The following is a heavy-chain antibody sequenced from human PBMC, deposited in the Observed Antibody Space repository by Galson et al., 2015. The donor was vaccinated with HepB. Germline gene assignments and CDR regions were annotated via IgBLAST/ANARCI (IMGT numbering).Heavy chain of an antibody. J-gene: IGHJ4*02. CDR2: MNPNSGNT. Sequence: SVKVSCKASGYTFTSYDINWVRQATGQGLEWMGWMNPNSGNTGYAQKFQGRVTMTRNTSISTAYMELSSLRSDDTAVYYCARARRIVEAPFDYWGQGTLVTVSS. CDR3: ARARRIVEAPFDY. D-gene: IGHD1-26*01. V-gene: IGHV1-8*01. CDR1: GYTFTSYD.